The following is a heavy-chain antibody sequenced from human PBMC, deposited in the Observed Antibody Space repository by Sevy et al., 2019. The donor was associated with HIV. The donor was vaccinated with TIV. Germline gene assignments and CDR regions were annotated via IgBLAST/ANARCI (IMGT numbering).Heavy chain of an antibody. V-gene: IGHV3-53*01. CDR3: ARHYYESTGYSYYYYYGMDV. CDR1: GFIVSDNY. Sequence: GGSLRLSCVASGFIVSDNYMSWVRQAPGKGLEWVSVIYSGGHTYYADSVKGRFTSSRDNFRNTLYLQVNSLRAEDTAVYDCARHYYESTGYSYYYYYGMDVWGQGTTVTVSS. J-gene: IGHJ6*02. D-gene: IGHD3-22*01. CDR2: IYSGGHT.